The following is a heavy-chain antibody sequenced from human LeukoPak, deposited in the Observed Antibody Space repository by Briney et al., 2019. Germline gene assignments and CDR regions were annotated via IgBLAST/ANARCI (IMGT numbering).Heavy chain of an antibody. CDR2: IRYDGSNK. V-gene: IGHV3-30*02. J-gene: IGHJ3*02. D-gene: IGHD4-23*01. CDR1: GFTFSSYG. CDR3: ARTTTVVTSLDI. Sequence: GGSLRLSCAASGFTFSSYGMHWVRQAPGKGLEWVAFIRYDGSNKYYADSVKDRFTISRDNAKNSLYLQMNSLRAEDTAVYYCARTTTVVTSLDIWGQGTMVTVSS.